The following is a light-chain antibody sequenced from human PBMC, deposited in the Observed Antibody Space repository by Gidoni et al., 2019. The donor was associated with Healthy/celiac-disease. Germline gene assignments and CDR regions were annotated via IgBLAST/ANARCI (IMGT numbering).Light chain of an antibody. CDR1: QSISSW. J-gene: IGKJ1*01. Sequence: DIQMTQSPSTLSASVGDRVTITCRASQSISSWLAWYQQQPGKAPKLLIYMASSLESGVPSRFSGSGSGTEFTLTISSLQPDDFATYYCQQYNSYSRTFXQXTKVEI. CDR3: QQYNSYSRT. V-gene: IGKV1-5*03. CDR2: MAS.